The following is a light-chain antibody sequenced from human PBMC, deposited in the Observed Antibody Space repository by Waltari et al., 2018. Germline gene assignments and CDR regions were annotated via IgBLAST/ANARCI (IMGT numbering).Light chain of an antibody. CDR1: SRHSSYI. CDR2: GEGSGSY. CDR3: ETWDSNTQGV. Sequence: QPVLTQSSSASASLGSSVKLTCTLSSRHSSYIIAWHQQQPGKAPRYLMKGEGSGSYNKGSGVPDRVSGSSSGADRDLTISNLQSEDEADYDCETWDSNTQGVFGGGTKLTVL. J-gene: IGLJ3*02. V-gene: IGLV4-60*03.